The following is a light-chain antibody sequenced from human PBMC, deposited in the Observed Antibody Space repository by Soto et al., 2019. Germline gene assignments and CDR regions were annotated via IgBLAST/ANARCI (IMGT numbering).Light chain of an antibody. CDR3: QQYGSSYT. CDR1: QSVSSSY. CDR2: GAS. J-gene: IGKJ2*01. Sequence: EIVLTQSPGTLSLYPGERATLSCRASQSVSSSYLAWYQQKPGQAPRLLIYGASSRATGIPDRFSGSGSGTDFTLTISRLEPEDCAVYYCQQYGSSYTFGQGTKLEIK. V-gene: IGKV3-20*01.